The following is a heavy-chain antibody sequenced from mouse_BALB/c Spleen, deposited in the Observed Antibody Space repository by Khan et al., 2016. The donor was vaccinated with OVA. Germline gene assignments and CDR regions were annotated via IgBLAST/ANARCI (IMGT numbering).Heavy chain of an antibody. D-gene: IGHD2-1*01. CDR1: GFTFSTYA. Sequence: EVELVESGGGLVKPGGSLKLSCAVSGFTFSTYAMSWVRQTPEKRLEWVATISSDGDYTYYPDNVTGRFTISSDNAKNTLYLQMSSLRYEDTAMYYCARSPYCNSAYWGEGTLVTVSA. CDR3: ARSPYCNSAY. J-gene: IGHJ3*01. CDR2: ISSDGDYT. V-gene: IGHV5-9-3*01.